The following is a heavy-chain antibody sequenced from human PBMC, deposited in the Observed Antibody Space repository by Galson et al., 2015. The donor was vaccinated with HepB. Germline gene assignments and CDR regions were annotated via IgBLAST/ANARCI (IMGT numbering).Heavy chain of an antibody. CDR2: ISSDGSNE. CDR1: RFTFSNYA. J-gene: IGHJ4*02. V-gene: IGHV3-30*18. D-gene: IGHD4-23*01. Sequence: SLRLSCAASRFTFSNYAMHWVRQAPGKGLEWVAVISSDGSNEYYAHSVKGRFTISRDNSKNTLYLQMNSLRGEDAAVYYCAKDSQYVGNSGGPRYFDYWGQGTLVTVSS. CDR3: AKDSQYVGNSGGPRYFDY.